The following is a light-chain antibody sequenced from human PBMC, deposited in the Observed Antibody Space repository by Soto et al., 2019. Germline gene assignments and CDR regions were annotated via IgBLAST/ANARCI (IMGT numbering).Light chain of an antibody. CDR2: ATS. CDR3: QQYGSSPT. CDR1: QSISRSD. J-gene: IGKJ4*01. V-gene: IGKV3-20*01. Sequence: VINQTPLSLSVTPGQPATLSCRASQSISRSDLAWYQHRPGQSPRLLIYATSSRATGIPDRFTGGGAGTGFTLTISRLEPEDSAVYYCQQYGSSPTFGGGTMVDVK.